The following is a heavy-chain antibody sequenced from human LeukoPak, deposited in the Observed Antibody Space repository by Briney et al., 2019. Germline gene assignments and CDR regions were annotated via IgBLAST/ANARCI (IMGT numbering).Heavy chain of an antibody. CDR2: IYYSGST. J-gene: IGHJ4*02. Sequence: SETLSLTCTVSGGSISSYYWSWIRQTPGKGLEWIGYIYYSGSTNYNPSLKSRVTISVDTSKNQFSLKLSSVTAADTAVYYCARARFSYALNFDYSGQGTLVTVSS. V-gene: IGHV4-59*01. CDR1: GGSISSYY. CDR3: ARARFSYALNFDY. D-gene: IGHD5-18*01.